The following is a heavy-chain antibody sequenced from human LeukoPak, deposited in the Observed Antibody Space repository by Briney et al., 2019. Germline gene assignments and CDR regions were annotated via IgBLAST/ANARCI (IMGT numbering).Heavy chain of an antibody. D-gene: IGHD3-9*01. CDR3: ARYYDILTAYYYYGMDV. J-gene: IGHJ6*02. CDR1: GFTFSSYG. Sequence: GRSLRLSCAASGFTFSSYGMHWVRQAPGKGLEWVAVISYDGSNKYYADSVKGRFTISRDNSKNTLYLQMNSLRAEDTAVYYCARYYDILTAYYYYGMDVWGQGTTVTVSS. CDR2: ISYDGSNK. V-gene: IGHV3-30*03.